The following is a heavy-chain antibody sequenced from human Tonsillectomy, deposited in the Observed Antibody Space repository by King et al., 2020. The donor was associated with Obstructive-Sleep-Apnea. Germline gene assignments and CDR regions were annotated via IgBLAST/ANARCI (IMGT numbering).Heavy chain of an antibody. CDR3: AKGSSSWYPDYFDY. V-gene: IGHV4-34*01. Sequence: VQLQQWGAGLLKPSETLSLTCAVYGGSFSDYYWIWIRQPPGKGLEWIGEINHSGNTNYNPSLKSRVTISVDTSKNQFSLKLSSVTAADTAMYYCAKGSSSWYPDYFDYWGQGTLVTVSS. D-gene: IGHD6-13*01. CDR1: GGSFSDYY. CDR2: INHSGNT. J-gene: IGHJ4*02.